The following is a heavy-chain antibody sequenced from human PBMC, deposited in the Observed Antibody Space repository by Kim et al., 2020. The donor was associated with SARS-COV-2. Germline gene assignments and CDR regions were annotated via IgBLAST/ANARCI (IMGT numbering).Heavy chain of an antibody. Sequence: GGSLRLSCADSGFTFDNHAMSWVRQAPGKGLEWISAISGTGYTTYSSDSVKGRFTISRDNSGNTLILQMNSLRVDDTAVYYCAKARGGLSDFWSGYWTQGYYYYGLDVWGQGTTVTVSS. CDR1: GFTFDNHA. CDR2: ISGTGYTT. J-gene: IGHJ6*02. D-gene: IGHD3-3*01. CDR3: AKARGGLSDFWSGYWTQGYYYYGLDV. V-gene: IGHV3-23*01.